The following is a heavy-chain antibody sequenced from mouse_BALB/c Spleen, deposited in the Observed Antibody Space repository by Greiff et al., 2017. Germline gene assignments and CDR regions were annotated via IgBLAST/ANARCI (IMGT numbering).Heavy chain of an antibody. Sequence: EVQLLESGPGLVKPSQSLSLTCTVTGYSITSDYAWNWIRQFPGNKLEWMGYISYSGSTSYNPSLKSRISITRDTSKNQFFLQLNSVTTEDTATYYCARRYGWAMDYWGQGTSVTVSS. D-gene: IGHD1-2*01. J-gene: IGHJ4*01. V-gene: IGHV3-2*02. CDR2: ISYSGST. CDR1: GYSITSDYA. CDR3: ARRYGWAMDY.